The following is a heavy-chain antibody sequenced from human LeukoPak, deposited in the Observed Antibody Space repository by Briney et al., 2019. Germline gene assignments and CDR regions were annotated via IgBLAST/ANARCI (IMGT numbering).Heavy chain of an antibody. Sequence: GGSLRLSCAASGFTFSSYSMNWVRQAPGKGLEWVSSISSSSSYIYYADSVKGRFTISRDNAKNSLYLQMSSLRAEDTAVYYCARHIATIAAAAVDYWGRGTLVTVSS. CDR3: ARHIATIAAAAVDY. CDR2: ISSSSSYI. CDR1: GFTFSSYS. D-gene: IGHD6-13*01. J-gene: IGHJ4*02. V-gene: IGHV3-21*01.